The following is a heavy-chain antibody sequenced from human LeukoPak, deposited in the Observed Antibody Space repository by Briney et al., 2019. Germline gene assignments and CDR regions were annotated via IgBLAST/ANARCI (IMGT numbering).Heavy chain of an antibody. V-gene: IGHV3-66*01. Sequence: ETLSLTCAVYGGSFSGYYWSWVRQAPGKGLEWVSVIYSGGSTYYADSVKGRFTISRDNSKNTLYLQMNSLRAEDTAVYYCASPVTTVTMALRYWGQGTLVTVSS. CDR2: IYSGGST. J-gene: IGHJ4*02. D-gene: IGHD4-17*01. CDR1: GGSFSGYY. CDR3: ASPVTTVTMALRY.